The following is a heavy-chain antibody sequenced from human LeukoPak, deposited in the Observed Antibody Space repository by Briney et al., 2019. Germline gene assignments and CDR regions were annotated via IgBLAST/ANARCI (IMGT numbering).Heavy chain of an antibody. J-gene: IGHJ4*02. V-gene: IGHV3-23*01. CDR3: AKHSGSYFIYYVDS. Sequence: GGSLRLSCAASGFTFSSYGMSWVRQAPGKGLEWVSTISGSAYNTYYADSVKGRFTISRDNSANTLYLQMNSLRAEDTALYYCAKHSGSYFIYYVDSWGQGTLVAVSS. CDR1: GFTFSSYG. D-gene: IGHD1-26*01. CDR2: ISGSAYNT.